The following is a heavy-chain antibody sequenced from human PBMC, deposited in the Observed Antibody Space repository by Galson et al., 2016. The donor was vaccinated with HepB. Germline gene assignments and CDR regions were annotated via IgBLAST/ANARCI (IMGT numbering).Heavy chain of an antibody. D-gene: IGHD1-1*01. CDR1: GGSFSDYS. J-gene: IGHJ6*02. CDR3: ARDARRTSKGAPRTFYYYYALDV. CDR2: IAHSGST. Sequence: ETLSLTCAVYGGSFSDYSWSWIRQPPGKGLEWIGEIAHSGSTTYNPSLKGRDTISEDTSKNQVSLKLRSVIAADTAIYYCARDARRTSKGAPRTFYYYYALDVWGQGTTVTVSS. V-gene: IGHV4-34*01.